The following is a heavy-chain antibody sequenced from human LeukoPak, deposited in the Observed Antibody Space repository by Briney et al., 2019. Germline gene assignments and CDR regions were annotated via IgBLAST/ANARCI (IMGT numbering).Heavy chain of an antibody. J-gene: IGHJ6*03. CDR2: TSSSDAGT. V-gene: IGHV3-23*01. CDR1: GFTLSTYA. Sequence: GGSLRLSCAASGFTLSTYAMSWVRQTPGKGLEWVAATSSSDAGTYHADSVRGRFTISRDNSKNTLYLQMNSLRAEDTAVYYCASSGYDYVRDYYMDVWGKGTTVTISS. D-gene: IGHD5-12*01. CDR3: ASSGYDYVRDYYMDV.